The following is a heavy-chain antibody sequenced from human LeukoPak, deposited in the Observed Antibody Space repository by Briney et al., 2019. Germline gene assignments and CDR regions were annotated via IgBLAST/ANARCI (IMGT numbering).Heavy chain of an antibody. D-gene: IGHD1-26*01. CDR3: TTHKPHTGIVGATSYYFDY. J-gene: IGHJ4*02. CDR2: IKSKTDGGTT. CDR1: GFTFSNAW. V-gene: IGHV3-15*01. Sequence: PGGSLRLSCAASGFTFSNAWMGWVRQAPGKGLEWVGRIKSKTDGGTTDYAAPVKGRFTISRDDSKNTLYLQMNSLKTEDTAVYYCTTHKPHTGIVGATSYYFDYWGQGTLVTVSS.